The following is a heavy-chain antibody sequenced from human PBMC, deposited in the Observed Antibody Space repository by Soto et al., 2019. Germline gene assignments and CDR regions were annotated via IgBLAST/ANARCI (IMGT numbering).Heavy chain of an antibody. V-gene: IGHV1-8*01. Sequence: ASVKVSCKASGYTFTSYDINWVRQATGQGLEWMGWMNPNSGNTGYAQKFQGRVTMTRNTSISTAYMELSSLRSEDTAVYYCACATNENTRWGFDSWGQGTLVTVSS. CDR1: GYTFTSYD. D-gene: IGHD1-26*01. CDR2: MNPNSGNT. CDR3: ACATNENTRWGFDS. J-gene: IGHJ4*02.